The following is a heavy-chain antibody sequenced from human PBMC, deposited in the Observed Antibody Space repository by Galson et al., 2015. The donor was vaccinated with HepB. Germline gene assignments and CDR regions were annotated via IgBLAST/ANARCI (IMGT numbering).Heavy chain of an antibody. CDR1: GFTFTHYA. D-gene: IGHD3-22*01. J-gene: IGHJ4*02. V-gene: IGHV3-23*01. Sequence: SLRLSCAASGFTFTHYAMTWVRQTPGKGLEWVSTISGSGGSTYYADSVKGRFTISRDNSKNTLYLQMNSLRGEDTAVYYCANDRYDSSNNHYFDYWGQGTLVTVSS. CDR2: ISGSGGST. CDR3: ANDRYDSSNNHYFDY.